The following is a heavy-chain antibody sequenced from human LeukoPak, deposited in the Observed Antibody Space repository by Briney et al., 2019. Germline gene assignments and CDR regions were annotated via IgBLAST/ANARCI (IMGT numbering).Heavy chain of an antibody. CDR3: ASPHSSSSGFDY. D-gene: IGHD6-6*01. Sequence: PSETLSLTCAVSGYSISSGYYWGWIRQPPGKGLEWIGSIYHSGSTYYNPSLKSRVTISVDTSKNQFSLKLSSVTAADTAVYYCASPHSSSSGFDYWGQGTLVTVSS. CDR1: GYSISSGYY. J-gene: IGHJ4*02. V-gene: IGHV4-38-2*01. CDR2: IYHSGST.